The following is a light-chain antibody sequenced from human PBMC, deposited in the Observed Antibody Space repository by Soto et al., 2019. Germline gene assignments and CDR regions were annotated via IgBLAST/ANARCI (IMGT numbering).Light chain of an antibody. V-gene: IGKV1-39*01. CDR2: ATS. CDR1: QGMSGY. Sequence: DIQMTQSPSSLSASVGDRVTITCRASQGMSGYLNWYQQKPGKAPKLLIYATSTLQSGVPSRFSGSGSGTDFTLNISSLQPEDFATYLCQQIYITPYTYGQGNKLEIK. CDR3: QQIYITPYT. J-gene: IGKJ2*01.